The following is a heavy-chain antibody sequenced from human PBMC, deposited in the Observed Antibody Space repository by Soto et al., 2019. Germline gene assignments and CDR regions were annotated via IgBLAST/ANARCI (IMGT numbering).Heavy chain of an antibody. V-gene: IGHV4-31*03. CDR3: ARAGYYEGVAFEI. D-gene: IGHD3-3*01. CDR2: IYYSGST. Sequence: QVQLQESGPGLVKPSQTLSLTCTVSGGSISSGGYYWSWIRQHPGKGLEWIGYIYYSGSTYYNPSLKSRVTISVDTFKNQFSLKLSSVTVADTAVYFCARAGYYEGVAFEICGQGTMVTVSS. CDR1: GGSISSGGYY. J-gene: IGHJ3*02.